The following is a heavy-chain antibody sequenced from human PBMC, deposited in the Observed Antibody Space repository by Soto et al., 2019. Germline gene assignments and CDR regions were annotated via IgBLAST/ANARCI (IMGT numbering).Heavy chain of an antibody. CDR3: ARVAADIELHPYRLFDY. CDR1: GDTFTVDY. CDR2: INPTSGAT. D-gene: IGHD1-7*01. Sequence: QVHLEQSGAEVKKPGASVKVSCKPSGDTFTVDYIHWVRQAPGQGPEWRGWINPTSGATDFAQSFQGRVTMTRDTSISTVYMALSILEADATALYYCARVAADIELHPYRLFDYLGQGTQVTVSS. J-gene: IGHJ4*02. V-gene: IGHV1-2*02.